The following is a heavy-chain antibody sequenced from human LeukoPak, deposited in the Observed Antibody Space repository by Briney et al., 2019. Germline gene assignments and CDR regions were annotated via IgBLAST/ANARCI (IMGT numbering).Heavy chain of an antibody. D-gene: IGHD5-12*01. V-gene: IGHV1-2*02. Sequence: ASVTVSCKASGYTFTGYYMHWVRQAPGQGHEWMGLINPNSGDTNYAQNFQGRVTMTRDTSISTAYMELSRLRSDDTAVYYCASVVATGGYWGQGTLVTVSS. CDR1: GYTFTGYY. CDR3: ASVVATGGY. CDR2: INPNSGDT. J-gene: IGHJ4*02.